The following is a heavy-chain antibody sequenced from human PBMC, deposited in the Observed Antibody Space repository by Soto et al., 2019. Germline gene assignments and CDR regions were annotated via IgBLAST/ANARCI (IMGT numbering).Heavy chain of an antibody. J-gene: IGHJ5*02. CDR3: ARAFTPDYYYDSSGYLTDNWFDP. D-gene: IGHD3-22*01. Sequence: GGSISSSSYYWGWIRQPPGKGLEWIGSIYYSGSTYYNPSLKSRVTISVDTSKNQFSLKLSSVTAADTAVYYCARAFTPDYYYDSSGYLTDNWFDPWGQGTLVTVSS. CDR1: GGSISSSSYY. CDR2: IYYSGST. V-gene: IGHV4-39*07.